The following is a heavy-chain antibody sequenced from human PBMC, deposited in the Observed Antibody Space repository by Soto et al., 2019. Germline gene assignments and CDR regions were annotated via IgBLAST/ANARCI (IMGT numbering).Heavy chain of an antibody. J-gene: IGHJ4*02. D-gene: IGHD3-10*01. CDR3: ARGSPGPVDD. CDR1: GYSFTSLH. CDR2: MNPNSGET. Sequence: QVQLVQSGAEVRRPGASVKVSCKASGYSFTSLHFNWVRQATGQGLEWIGWMNPNSGETGYAQRFQGRVTMTRDIYLSTAYMELRSLTFHDTAVYFCARGSPGPVDDWGQGTLVTVSS. V-gene: IGHV1-8*01.